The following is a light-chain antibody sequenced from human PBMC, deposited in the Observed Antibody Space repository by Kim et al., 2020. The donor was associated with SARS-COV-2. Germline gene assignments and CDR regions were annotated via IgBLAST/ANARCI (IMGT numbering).Light chain of an antibody. CDR3: QVWDSSSDHAV. CDR2: YDS. V-gene: IGLV3-21*04. Sequence: APGKTARITCGGNNIASKSVHWYQQKPGQAPVLVIYYDSDRPSGIPERFSGSNSGNTATLTISRVEAGDEADYYCQVWDSSSDHAVFGGGTQLTA. CDR1: NIASKS. J-gene: IGLJ7*02.